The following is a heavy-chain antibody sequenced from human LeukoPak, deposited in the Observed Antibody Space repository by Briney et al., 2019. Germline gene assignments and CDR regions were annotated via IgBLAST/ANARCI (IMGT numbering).Heavy chain of an antibody. J-gene: IGHJ4*02. Sequence: GGSLRLSCAASGFTFSSSWMHWVRQAPGKGLVWVSRINSDGSNRNYADSVKGRFTISRDNAKNALYLQMDSLRAEDAAVYYCVRPQDAYNGFDCWGQGTLVTVSS. CDR1: GFTFSSSW. CDR3: VRPQDAYNGFDC. V-gene: IGHV3-74*01. CDR2: INSDGSNR. D-gene: IGHD5-24*01.